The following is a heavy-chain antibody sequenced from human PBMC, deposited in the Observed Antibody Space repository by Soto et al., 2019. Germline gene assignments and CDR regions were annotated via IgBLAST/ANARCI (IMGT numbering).Heavy chain of an antibody. CDR2: IYWYDDK. Sequence: QITLKESGPTLMKPTQTLTLTCTFSGFSLNTRGVGVGWIRQPPGKALEWLALIYWYDDKRSSPSLRSRLTIAKDTSKNQVVLTMTNLDPVDTATYYCARSGSAGLRVRGYFDSWGLGTLVTVSS. J-gene: IGHJ4*02. CDR3: ARSGSAGLRVRGYFDS. V-gene: IGHV2-5*01. CDR1: GFSLNTRGVG. D-gene: IGHD3-10*01.